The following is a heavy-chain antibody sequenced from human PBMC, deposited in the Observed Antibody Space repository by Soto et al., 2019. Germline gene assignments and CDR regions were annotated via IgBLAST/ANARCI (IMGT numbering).Heavy chain of an antibody. CDR3: ASGLWTFQH. CDR2: VSGSGDST. CDR1: GLISSKDA. J-gene: IGHJ1*01. V-gene: IGHV3-23*01. D-gene: IGHD3-10*01. Sequence: EVQLLESGGGLVQPGGSLRLSCAASGLISSKDAMSWVRQAPGKGLEWVSGVSGSGDSTYYADSVKGRFTISRDNAKNSLYLQMNSLGAEDTAVYFCASGLWTFQHWGQGTLVTVSS.